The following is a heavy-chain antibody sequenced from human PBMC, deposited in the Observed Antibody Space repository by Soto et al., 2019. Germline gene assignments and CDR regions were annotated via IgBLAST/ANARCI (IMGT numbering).Heavy chain of an antibody. CDR3: ARDPDYYDSSGYYPEYFQH. Sequence: GGSLRLSCAASGFNFSSYSMNWVRQAPGKGLEWVSYISSSSSTIYYADSVKGRFTISRDNAKNSLYLQMNSLRDEDTAVYYCARDPDYYDSSGYYPEYFQHWGQGTLVTVSS. CDR1: GFNFSSYS. D-gene: IGHD3-22*01. CDR2: ISSSSSTI. V-gene: IGHV3-48*02. J-gene: IGHJ1*01.